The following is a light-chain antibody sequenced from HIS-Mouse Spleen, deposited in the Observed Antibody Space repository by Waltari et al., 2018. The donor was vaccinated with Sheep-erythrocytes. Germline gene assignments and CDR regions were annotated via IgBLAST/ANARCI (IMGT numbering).Light chain of an antibody. CDR1: QGISSY. Sequence: AIRMTQSPSSFSASTGDRVTITCRASQGISSYLAWYQQKPGKAPKLLIYAASTLQSGGPSRFSGSVSGTDFTLTISCLQSEDFATYYCQQYYSYPPLTFGGGTKVEIK. CDR2: AAS. V-gene: IGKV1-8*01. J-gene: IGKJ4*01. CDR3: QQYYSYPPLT.